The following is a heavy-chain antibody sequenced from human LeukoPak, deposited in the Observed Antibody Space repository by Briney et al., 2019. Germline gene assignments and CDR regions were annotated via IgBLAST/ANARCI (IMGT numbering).Heavy chain of an antibody. Sequence: PSETLSLTCTVSGGSISSDYWSWIRQPPGKGLEWIGYIHYSGSANYSPSLKSRVTISLDTSKNHFSLKPSSVTAADTAVYYCARHRYTSGWIGIDYWGQGTLVTVSS. CDR1: GGSISSDY. D-gene: IGHD6-19*01. J-gene: IGHJ4*02. CDR3: ARHRYTSGWIGIDY. CDR2: IHYSGSA. V-gene: IGHV4-59*08.